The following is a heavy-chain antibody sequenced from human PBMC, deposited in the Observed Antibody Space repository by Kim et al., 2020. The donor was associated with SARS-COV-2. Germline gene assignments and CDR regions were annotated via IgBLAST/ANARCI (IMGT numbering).Heavy chain of an antibody. J-gene: IGHJ4*02. Sequence: GRSLRLSCAASGFTFSTYGMHWVRQAPGKGLEWVATIWYDGSNEYYPDSVKGRFTVSRDNSKNTLYLQMNSLRAEETAVYYCARGYCGTATCYTGGTYFDFWGRGTLVTVSS. D-gene: IGHD2-2*02. V-gene: IGHV3-33*01. CDR1: GFTFSTYG. CDR2: IWYDGSNE. CDR3: ARGYCGTATCYTGGTYFDF.